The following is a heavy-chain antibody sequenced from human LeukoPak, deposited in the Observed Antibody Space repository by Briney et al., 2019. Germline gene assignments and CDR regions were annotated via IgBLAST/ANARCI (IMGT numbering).Heavy chain of an antibody. CDR1: GFTFSSYA. D-gene: IGHD3-22*01. CDR3: ARVFRIYDSSGYVDY. J-gene: IGHJ4*02. Sequence: GGSLRLSCAASGFTFSSYAMHWVRQAPGKGLEWVAVISYDGSNKYYADSVEGRFTISRDNSKNTLYLQMNSLRAEDTAVYYCARVFRIYDSSGYVDYWGQGTLVTVSS. CDR2: ISYDGSNK. V-gene: IGHV3-30-3*01.